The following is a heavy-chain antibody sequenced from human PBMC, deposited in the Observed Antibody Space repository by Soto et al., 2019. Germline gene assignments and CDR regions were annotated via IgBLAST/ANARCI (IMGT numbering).Heavy chain of an antibody. Sequence: QVQLVESGGGVVQPGRSLRLSCAASGFTFSSYGMHWVRQAPGKGLEWVAVIWFDGSNKFYADSVKGRFTISRDNSKNTMPLQMNSLRDEDSAAYYCATTGPYWGQGTLVSISS. J-gene: IGHJ4*02. CDR2: IWFDGSNK. V-gene: IGHV3-33*01. CDR3: ATTGPY. CDR1: GFTFSSYG.